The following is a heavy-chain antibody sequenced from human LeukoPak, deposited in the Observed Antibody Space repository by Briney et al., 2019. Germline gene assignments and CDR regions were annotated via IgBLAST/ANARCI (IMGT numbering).Heavy chain of an antibody. J-gene: IGHJ4*02. CDR1: GFTFSSYW. D-gene: IGHD6-13*01. Sequence: GGSLRLSCAASGFTFSSYWMSWVRQAPGKGLEWVANIKQDGSEKYYVDSVKGRFTISRDNAKNSLYLQMNSLRAEDTAVYYCARVGSSSWYYFDHWGQGTLVTVSS. V-gene: IGHV3-7*01. CDR3: ARVGSSSWYYFDH. CDR2: IKQDGSEK.